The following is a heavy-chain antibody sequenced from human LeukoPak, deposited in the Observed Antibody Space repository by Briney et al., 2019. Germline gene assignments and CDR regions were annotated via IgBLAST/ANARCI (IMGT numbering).Heavy chain of an antibody. CDR1: GYTFTSYG. CDR3: ARVPRGVVVVAASAVDY. V-gene: IGHV1-18*01. D-gene: IGHD2-15*01. Sequence: ASVKVSCKASGYTFTSYGISWVRQAPGQGLEWMGWISAYNGNTNYARKLQGRVTMTTDTSTSTAYMELRSLRSDDTAVYYCARVPRGVVVVAASAVDYWVQGTLVTVSS. J-gene: IGHJ4*02. CDR2: ISAYNGNT.